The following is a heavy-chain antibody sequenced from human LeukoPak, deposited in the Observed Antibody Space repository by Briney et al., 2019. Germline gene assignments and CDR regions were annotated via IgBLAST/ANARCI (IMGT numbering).Heavy chain of an antibody. CDR2: FDPEDGET. CDR1: GYTLTELS. J-gene: IGHJ6*03. Sequence: GASVKVSCKVSGYTLTELSMHWVRQAPGKGLEWMGGFDPEDGETIYAQKFQGRVTMTRDTSISTAYMELSRLRSDDTAVYYCARGKGGNCSSTSCYTSLGYYYYYMDVWGKGTTVTVSS. CDR3: ARGKGGNCSSTSCYTSLGYYYYYMDV. D-gene: IGHD2-2*02. V-gene: IGHV1-24*01.